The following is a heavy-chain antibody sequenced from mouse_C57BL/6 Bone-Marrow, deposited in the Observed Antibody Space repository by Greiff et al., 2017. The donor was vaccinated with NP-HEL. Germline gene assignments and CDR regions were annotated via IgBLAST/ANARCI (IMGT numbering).Heavy chain of an antibody. Sequence: VQVVESDAELVKPGASVKISCKVSGYTFTDHTIHWMKQRPEQGLEWIGYIYPRDGSTKYNEKFKGKATLTADKSSSTAYMQLNSLTSEDSAVYFCARRRNDYQAWFAYWGQGTLVTVSA. D-gene: IGHD2-4*01. CDR2: IYPRDGST. CDR3: ARRRNDYQAWFAY. CDR1: GYTFTDHT. V-gene: IGHV1-78*01. J-gene: IGHJ3*01.